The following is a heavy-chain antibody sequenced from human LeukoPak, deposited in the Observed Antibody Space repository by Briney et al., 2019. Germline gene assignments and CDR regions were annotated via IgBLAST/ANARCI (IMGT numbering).Heavy chain of an antibody. V-gene: IGHV3-7*01. CDR3: TRMLSYESSGYRPSDY. CDR2: IKEDGSEK. D-gene: IGHD3-22*01. CDR1: GFTFTNYW. J-gene: IGHJ4*02. Sequence: GGSLRLSCATSGFTFTNYWMSWVRQAPGKGLEWVAKIKEDGSEKIYVDSVKGRFTISRDNAENAVYLEMNSLRAEDTAVYYCTRMLSYESSGYRPSDYWGQGTLVTVSS.